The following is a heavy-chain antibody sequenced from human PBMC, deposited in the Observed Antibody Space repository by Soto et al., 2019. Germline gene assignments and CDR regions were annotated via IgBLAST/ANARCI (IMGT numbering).Heavy chain of an antibody. J-gene: IGHJ4*02. CDR1: GGSVSSGSYY. CDR3: ARDGRSESRFDY. CDR2: IYYSGST. V-gene: IGHV4-61*01. Sequence: SETLSLTCNVSGGSVSSGSYYWSWIRQPPGKGLEWIGYIYYSGSTNYNPSLKSRVTISVDTSKNQFSLKLSSVTAADTAVYYCARDGRSESRFDYWGQGTLVTVSS.